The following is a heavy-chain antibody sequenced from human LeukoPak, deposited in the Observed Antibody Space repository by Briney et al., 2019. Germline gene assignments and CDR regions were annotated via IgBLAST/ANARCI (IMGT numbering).Heavy chain of an antibody. V-gene: IGHV1-69*05. D-gene: IGHD3-22*01. J-gene: IGHJ5*02. CDR3: ARDTLSYYYDSSGYYGSIGGFDP. Sequence: SVKVSCKASGGTFSSYAISWVRQAPGQGLEWMGGIIPIFGTANYAQKFQGRVTITTDESTSTAYMELSSLRSEDTAVYYCARDTLSYYYDSSGYYGSIGGFDPWGQGTLVTVSS. CDR2: IIPIFGTA. CDR1: GGTFSSYA.